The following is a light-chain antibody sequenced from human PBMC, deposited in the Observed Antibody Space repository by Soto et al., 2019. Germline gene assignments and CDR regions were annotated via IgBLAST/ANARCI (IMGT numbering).Light chain of an antibody. CDR3: QSYDSSLSGWV. CDR1: SSNIGAGYD. CDR2: GNS. Sequence: QSVLTQPPSVSGAPGQRVTISCTGSSSNIGAGYDVHWYQHLPGTAPKLLIYGNSNRPSGVPDRFSGSKSGTSASLAITGLQAEDDADYYCQSYDSSLSGWVFGGGTKLTVL. J-gene: IGLJ3*02. V-gene: IGLV1-40*01.